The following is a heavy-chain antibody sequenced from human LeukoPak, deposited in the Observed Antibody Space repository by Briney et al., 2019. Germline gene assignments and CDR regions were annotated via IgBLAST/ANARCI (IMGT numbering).Heavy chain of an antibody. Sequence: ASVKVSCKASGYTFTGYYIHWVRQVPGQGLERMGWINPNSGDTNYAQKFQGEVTMTRDTSISTAYMELSRLRSDDTAVYYCARGVTEIYYYYYIDVWGKGTTVTVSS. V-gene: IGHV1-2*02. D-gene: IGHD5-24*01. CDR1: GYTFTGYY. CDR2: INPNSGDT. CDR3: ARGVTEIYYYYYIDV. J-gene: IGHJ6*03.